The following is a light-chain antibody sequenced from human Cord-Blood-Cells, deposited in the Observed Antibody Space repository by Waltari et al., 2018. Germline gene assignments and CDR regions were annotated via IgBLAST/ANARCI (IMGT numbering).Light chain of an antibody. CDR2: AAS. V-gene: IGKV1-39*01. Sequence: IQMTQSPSSLSASVGDRVTLTCRASQSISSYLNWYQQKPGKAPKLLIYAASSLQSGVPSRFSGSGSGTDFTLTISSLQPEDFATYYCQQSYSTPSFGGGTKVEIK. CDR1: QSISSY. CDR3: QQSYSTPS. J-gene: IGKJ4*01.